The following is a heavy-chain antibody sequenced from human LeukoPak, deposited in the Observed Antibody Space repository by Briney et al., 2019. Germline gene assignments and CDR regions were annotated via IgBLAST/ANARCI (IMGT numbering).Heavy chain of an antibody. CDR3: ARTTEGGYTYGYFYYYYMDV. V-gene: IGHV4-39*07. CDR1: GGSSSSSSYY. D-gene: IGHD5-18*01. Sequence: PSETLSLTCTVSGGSSSSSSYYWGWIRQPPGKGLEWIGSIYYSGSTYYNPSLKSRVTISVDTSKNQFSLKLSSVTAADTAVYYCARTTEGGYTYGYFYYYYMDVWGKGTTVTISS. J-gene: IGHJ6*03. CDR2: IYYSGST.